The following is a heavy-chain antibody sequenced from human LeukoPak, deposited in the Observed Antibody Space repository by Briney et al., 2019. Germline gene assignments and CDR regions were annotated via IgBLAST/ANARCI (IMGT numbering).Heavy chain of an antibody. Sequence: GGSLRLSCAVSGFSVTRNSMIWVRQAPGKGLEWVSIIYSGGSTYYADSVKGRFTIPRDNSKNMLYLQMNNLRAEDTAVYYCARGSYSDSVDYWGQGTLVTVSS. CDR1: GFSVTRNS. J-gene: IGHJ4*02. CDR3: ARGSYSDSVDY. D-gene: IGHD4-11*01. V-gene: IGHV3-53*01. CDR2: IYSGGST.